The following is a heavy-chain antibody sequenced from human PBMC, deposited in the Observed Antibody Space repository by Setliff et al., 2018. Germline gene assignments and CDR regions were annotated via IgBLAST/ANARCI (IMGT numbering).Heavy chain of an antibody. D-gene: IGHD2-21*01. CDR3: ARDHGWRWLQFVDY. CDR2: IKQDGSER. V-gene: IGHV3-7*01. Sequence: GGSLRLSCAASGFTFSTYWMSWVRQAPGKGLEWVANIKQDGSERYYVDSVKGRFSISRDNATNSLYLQMNSLRAEDTAVYYCARDHGWRWLQFVDYWGQGTLVTVSS. J-gene: IGHJ4*02. CDR1: GFTFSTYW.